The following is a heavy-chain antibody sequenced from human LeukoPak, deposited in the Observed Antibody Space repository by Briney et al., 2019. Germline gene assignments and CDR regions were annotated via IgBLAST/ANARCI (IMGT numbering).Heavy chain of an antibody. CDR3: ARAGADSSGYYY. CDR2: IHPSGST. J-gene: IGHJ4*02. D-gene: IGHD3-22*01. Sequence: SETLSLTCTVSGDSISSYYWSWIRQPAGKGLEWIGRIHPSGSTNYNPSLKSRVTLSVDTSKNEFSLKLSSVTAADTAVYYCARAGADSSGYYYWGQGTLVTVSS. V-gene: IGHV4-4*07. CDR1: GDSISSYY.